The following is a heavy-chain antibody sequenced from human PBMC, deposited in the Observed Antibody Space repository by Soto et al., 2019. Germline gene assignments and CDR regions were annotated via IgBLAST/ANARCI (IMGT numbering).Heavy chain of an antibody. V-gene: IGHV1-18*01. D-gene: IGHD1-1*01. Sequence: QVHLVQSGAEVKKPGASVKVSCQGSGYAFTTYGITWVRQAPGQGLEWMGWISAHNGNTNYAQKLQGRVTVTRDTSTSTAYMELRCLRYDDTAVYYCARGRYGDYWGQGALVTVYS. CDR3: ARGRYGDY. CDR2: ISAHNGNT. J-gene: IGHJ4*02. CDR1: GYAFTTYG.